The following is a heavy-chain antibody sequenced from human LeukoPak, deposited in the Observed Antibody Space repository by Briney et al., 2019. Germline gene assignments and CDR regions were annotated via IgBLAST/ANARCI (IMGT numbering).Heavy chain of an antibody. J-gene: IGHJ4*02. CDR3: ARDRQWLSFDY. D-gene: IGHD6-19*01. CDR1: GFTFSSYA. V-gene: IGHV3-23*01. Sequence: GGSLRLSCAASGFTFSSYAMNWVRQAPGKGLEWVSAISGNGGTTYYADSVKGRFIISRDNSKNTLYLQMNSLRAEDTAVYYCARDRQWLSFDYWGQGTLVTVSS. CDR2: ISGNGGTT.